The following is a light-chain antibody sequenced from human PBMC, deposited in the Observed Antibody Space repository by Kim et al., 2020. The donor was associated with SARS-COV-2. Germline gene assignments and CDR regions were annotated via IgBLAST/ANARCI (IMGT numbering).Light chain of an antibody. V-gene: IGKV3-15*01. Sequence: EIVMTQSPATLSVSPGERATLSCRASQSVSSNLVWYQQKPGQAPRILIYGASTRATGIPARFSGSGSGTEFTLTISSLQSEDFAVYYCQQYNNWPRTFGQGTKVDIK. CDR1: QSVSSN. CDR2: GAS. CDR3: QQYNNWPRT. J-gene: IGKJ1*01.